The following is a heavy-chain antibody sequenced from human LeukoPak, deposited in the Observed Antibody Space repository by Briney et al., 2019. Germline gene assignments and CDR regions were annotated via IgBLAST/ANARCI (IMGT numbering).Heavy chain of an antibody. D-gene: IGHD5-12*01. J-gene: IGHJ2*01. Sequence: SETLSLTCTVSGGSISSYYWSWIRQPPGKGLEWIGYIYYSGSTNYNPSLKSRVTISIDTSKNQFSLKLSSVTAADTAVYYCARDRVGGYDYAYFDLWGCGTLVTVSS. CDR3: ARDRVGGYDYAYFDL. CDR2: IYYSGST. V-gene: IGHV4-59*01. CDR1: GGSISSYY.